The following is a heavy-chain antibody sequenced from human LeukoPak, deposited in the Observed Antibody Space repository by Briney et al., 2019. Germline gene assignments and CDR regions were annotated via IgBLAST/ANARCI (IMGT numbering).Heavy chain of an antibody. J-gene: IGHJ4*02. CDR3: AKGRDGYRGYYFDY. V-gene: IGHV3-23*01. CDR2: ISGSGGST. Sequence: GGSLRLSCAASGFTFSSYAMSLVRQAPGKGLEWVSAISGSGGSTYYADSVKGRFTISRDNSKNTLYLQMNSLRAEDTAVYYCAKGRDGYRGYYFDYWGQGTLVTVSS. CDR1: GFTFSSYA. D-gene: IGHD5-24*01.